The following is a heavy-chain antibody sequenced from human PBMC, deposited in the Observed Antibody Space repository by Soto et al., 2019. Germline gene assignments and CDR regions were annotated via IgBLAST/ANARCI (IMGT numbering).Heavy chain of an antibody. CDR3: ARGRYGDY. CDR1: GYAFTTYG. Sequence: QVHLVQSGAEVKKPGASVKVSCKGSGYAFTTYGITWVRQAPGQGLEWMGWISAHNGNTNYAQKLQGRDTVTRDTSTSTAYMELRSLRSDDTGVYYCARGRYGDYWGQGALVTVSS. D-gene: IGHD1-1*01. V-gene: IGHV1-18*01. CDR2: ISAHNGNT. J-gene: IGHJ4*02.